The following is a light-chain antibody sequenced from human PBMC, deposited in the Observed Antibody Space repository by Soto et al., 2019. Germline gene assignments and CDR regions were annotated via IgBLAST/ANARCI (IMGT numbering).Light chain of an antibody. J-gene: IGLJ2*01. V-gene: IGLV1-44*01. CDR3: AAWDDSLNGVA. CDR1: NSNIGSYT. Sequence: QSVLTQPPSASATPGQRVTISCFGSNSNIGSYTVNWYRQHPGTAPKLLIYSSNQRPSGVPDRFSASKSGTSASLAISGLQSADEVDYYCAAWDDSLNGVAFGGGTKVTVL. CDR2: SSN.